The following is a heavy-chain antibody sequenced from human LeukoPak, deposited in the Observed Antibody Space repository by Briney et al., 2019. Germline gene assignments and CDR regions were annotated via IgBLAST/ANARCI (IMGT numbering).Heavy chain of an antibody. V-gene: IGHV3-30-3*01. CDR1: GFTFSSYA. D-gene: IGHD1-1*01. J-gene: IGHJ4*02. CDR3: ARELERVFDY. Sequence: QPGGSLRLSCAASGFTFSSYAMHWVRQAPGKGLEWVAVISYDGSNKYYADSVKGRFTISRVNSKNTLYLQMNSLRAEDTAVYYCARELERVFDYWGRGTLVTVSS. CDR2: ISYDGSNK.